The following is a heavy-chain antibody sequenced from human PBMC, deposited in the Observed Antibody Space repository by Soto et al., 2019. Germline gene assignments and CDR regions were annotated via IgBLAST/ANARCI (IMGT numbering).Heavy chain of an antibody. CDR1: GDTFNDYY. CDR2: INPNGGVT. CDR3: ARESGGATATLDYYYFYMDV. V-gene: IGHV1-2*04. Sequence: QVPLVQSGAEVKKPGASVTVSCRSSGDTFNDYYIHWVRQAPGQGLEWMGWINPNGGVTKYAQKFQGWVTMTRDTSIRTVYMQLSRLRSDDTAVYYWARESGGATATLDYYYFYMDVWGTGTTVTVSS. D-gene: IGHD5-12*01. J-gene: IGHJ6*03.